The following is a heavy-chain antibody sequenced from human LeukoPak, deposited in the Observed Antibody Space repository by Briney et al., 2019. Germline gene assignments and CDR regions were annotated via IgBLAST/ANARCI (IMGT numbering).Heavy chain of an antibody. CDR1: GGSFSGYY. D-gene: IGHD2-2*01. CDR2: INHSGST. J-gene: IGHJ5*02. CDR3: ARGDIVVVPAAMGAFCWFDP. Sequence: SETLSLTCAVYGGSFSGYYWSWIRQPPGKGLEWIGEINHSGSTNYNPSLKSRVTISVDTSKNQFSLKLSSVPAADTAVYYCARGDIVVVPAAMGAFCWFDPWGQGTLVTVSS. V-gene: IGHV4-34*01.